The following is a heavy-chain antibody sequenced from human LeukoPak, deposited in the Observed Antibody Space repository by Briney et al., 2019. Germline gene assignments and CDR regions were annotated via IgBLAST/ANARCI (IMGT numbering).Heavy chain of an antibody. D-gene: IGHD6-13*01. CDR2: ISAYNGNT. CDR1: GYTFTSYG. V-gene: IGHV1-18*01. J-gene: IGHJ6*02. Sequence: ASVKVSCKASGYTFTSYGISWVRQAPGQGLEWMGWISAYNGNTNYAQKLQGRVTMTTDTSTSTAYMELRSLRSDDTAVYYCARDWRSSSWYYYYGMDVWGQGTTVTVSS. CDR3: ARDWRSSSWYYYYGMDV.